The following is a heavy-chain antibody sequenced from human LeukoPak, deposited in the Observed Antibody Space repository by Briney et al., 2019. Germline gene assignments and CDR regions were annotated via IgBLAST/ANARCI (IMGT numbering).Heavy chain of an antibody. CDR3: ARGGPGGSYFDY. Sequence: GGSLRLSCAASGFTFSSYWMHWVRQAPGKGLVWVSRIDNDGSQIYADSVKGRFTISRDNAKNTLYLQMNSLRDEDTAVYYCARGGPGGSYFDYWGQGAPVTVSS. CDR1: GFTFSSYW. J-gene: IGHJ4*02. D-gene: IGHD1-26*01. CDR2: IDNDGSQ. V-gene: IGHV3-74*01.